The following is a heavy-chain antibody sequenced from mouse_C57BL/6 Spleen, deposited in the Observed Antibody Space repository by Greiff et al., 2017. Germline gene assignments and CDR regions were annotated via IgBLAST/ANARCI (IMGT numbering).Heavy chain of an antibody. J-gene: IGHJ3*01. D-gene: IGHD3-2*02. CDR2: IWWDDDK. Sequence: QVTLIVSGPGILQPSQTLSLTCSFSGFSLSTFGMGVGWIRQPSGKGLEWLAHIWWDDDKYYNPALKSRLTISKATSKNQVFLRIANVDTADTATYYCALIAPLDSSGYWFSNWGQRALVTVSA. CDR1: GFSLSTFGMG. CDR3: ALIAPLDSSGYWFSN. V-gene: IGHV8-8*01.